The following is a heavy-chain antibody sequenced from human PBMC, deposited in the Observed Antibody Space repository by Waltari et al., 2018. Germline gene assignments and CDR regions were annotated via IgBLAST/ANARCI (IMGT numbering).Heavy chain of an antibody. Sequence: QVQLVQSGAEVRKPGASVKVSCKDSGYAFIAYFIHWVRQAPGQGFEWVGRINPRNGGTDYAQNFQGRVTMTRDTSINTAYMELTRLTSDDTAVYYCANYGASVYWGQGTLVTVSS. V-gene: IGHV1-2*06. J-gene: IGHJ4*02. CDR3: ANYGASVY. CDR1: GYAFIAYF. CDR2: INPRNGGT. D-gene: IGHD3-16*01.